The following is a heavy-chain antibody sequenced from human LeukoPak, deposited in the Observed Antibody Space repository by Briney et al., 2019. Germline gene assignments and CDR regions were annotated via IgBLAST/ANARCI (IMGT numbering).Heavy chain of an antibody. CDR3: ARRVVEYSSGWYGGLH. CDR2: IYYSGST. D-gene: IGHD6-19*01. V-gene: IGHV4-39*01. J-gene: IGHJ1*01. CDR1: GGSISSSSYY. Sequence: SETLSLTCTVSGGSISSSSYYWGWIRQPPGKGLGWIGCIYYSGSTYYNPSLKSRVTISVDTSKNQFSLKLSSVTAAGTAVYYCARRVVEYSSGWYGGLHWGQGTLVTVSS.